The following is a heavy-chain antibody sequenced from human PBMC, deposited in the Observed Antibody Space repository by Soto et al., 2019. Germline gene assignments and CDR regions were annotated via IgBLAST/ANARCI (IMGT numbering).Heavy chain of an antibody. D-gene: IGHD2-15*01. CDR1: GGSISNFY. CDR2: IYYSGST. Sequence: TLVLTRTVSGGSISNFYWRWIRPPPGNGMEGVGYIYYSGSTNYNPSLKSRVTISVDTSKNQFSLKLSSVTAADTAVYYCARQSDFYCSGGSCYQEYYFDYWGQGTLVTVSS. J-gene: IGHJ4*02. V-gene: IGHV4-59*01. CDR3: ARQSDFYCSGGSCYQEYYFDY.